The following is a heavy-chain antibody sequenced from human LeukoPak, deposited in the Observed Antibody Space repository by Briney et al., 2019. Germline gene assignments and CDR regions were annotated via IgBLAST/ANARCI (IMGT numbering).Heavy chain of an antibody. D-gene: IGHD3-22*01. Sequence: SETLSLTCTVSDDSINTYSWSWTRQPPGKGLEWIGYIYHSGSTNYNPSLRSRVTISVDTSKSQLSLKLNSVTAADTAAYFCARVRWLHAYYSYYYMDVWGRGTTVTVSS. J-gene: IGHJ6*03. CDR2: IYHSGST. V-gene: IGHV4-59*01. CDR1: DDSINTYS. CDR3: ARVRWLHAYYSYYYMDV.